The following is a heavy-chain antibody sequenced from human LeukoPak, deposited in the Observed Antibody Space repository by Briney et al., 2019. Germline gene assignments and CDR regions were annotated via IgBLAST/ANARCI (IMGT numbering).Heavy chain of an antibody. CDR2: ISSSGSTI. Sequence: GGSLRLSCAASGFTFSSYWMSWVRQAPGKGLEWVSYISSSGSTIYYADSVKGRFTISRDNAKNSLYLQMNSLRAEDTAVYYCASQVNWNYDYWGQGTLVTVSS. J-gene: IGHJ4*02. V-gene: IGHV3-48*04. D-gene: IGHD1-1*01. CDR1: GFTFSSYW. CDR3: ASQVNWNYDY.